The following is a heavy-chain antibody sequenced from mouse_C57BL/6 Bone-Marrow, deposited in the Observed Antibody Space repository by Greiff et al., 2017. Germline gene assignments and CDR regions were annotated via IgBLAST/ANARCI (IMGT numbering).Heavy chain of an antibody. CDR3: ASRLGFAY. Sequence: VKVVESGPGLVQPSQSLSITCTVSGFSLTSYGVHWVRQPPGKGLEWLGVIWSGGSTDYNAAFISRLSISKDNSKSQVFFKMNSLQADDTAIYYCASRLGFAYWGQGTLVTVSA. D-gene: IGHD3-1*01. CDR1: GFSLTSYG. V-gene: IGHV2-4*01. J-gene: IGHJ3*01. CDR2: IWSGGST.